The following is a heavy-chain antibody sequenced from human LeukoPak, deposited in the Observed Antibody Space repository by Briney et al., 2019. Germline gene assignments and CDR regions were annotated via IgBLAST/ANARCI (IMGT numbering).Heavy chain of an antibody. J-gene: IGHJ3*01. CDR1: GYTFTGYY. V-gene: IGHV1-2*02. Sequence: ASVKVSCKASGYTFTGYYIHWVRQAPGQGPEWMGWINPNSGGTTYAQKFQGRVTMTRDTSIITAYLELSGLKSDDTAVYYCARAGGGYSSGWGAFDFWGQGTMVTVSS. CDR2: INPNSGGT. D-gene: IGHD5-18*01. CDR3: ARAGGGYSSGWGAFDF.